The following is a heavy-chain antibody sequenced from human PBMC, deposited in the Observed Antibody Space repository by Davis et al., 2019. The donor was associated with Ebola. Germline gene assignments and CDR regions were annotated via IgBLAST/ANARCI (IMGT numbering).Heavy chain of an antibody. V-gene: IGHV1-69*13. CDR2: IIPIFDTP. D-gene: IGHD3-9*01. J-gene: IGHJ4*02. CDR3: ARDFDGGNYYFDY. CDR1: GGSFSSHP. Sequence: SSVNVSCKTSGGSFSSHPISWVRQAPRQGLEWMGGIIPIFDTPHYAQKFQGRITITADASTSTAYMELSSLRSEDTATYFCARDFDGGNYYFDYWGPGTPVTVSS.